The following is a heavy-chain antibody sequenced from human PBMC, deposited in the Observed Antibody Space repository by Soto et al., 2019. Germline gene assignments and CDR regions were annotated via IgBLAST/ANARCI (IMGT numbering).Heavy chain of an antibody. D-gene: IGHD6-13*01. V-gene: IGHV4-34*01. Sequence: SETLSLTCAVYGGSFSGYYWSWIRQPPGKGLEWIGEINHSGSTNYNPSLKSRVTISVDTSKNQFSLKLSSVTAADTAVYYCARGGIAAAGPKYYYGMDVWGQGTTVTVSS. CDR1: GGSFSGYY. J-gene: IGHJ6*02. CDR2: INHSGST. CDR3: ARGGIAAAGPKYYYGMDV.